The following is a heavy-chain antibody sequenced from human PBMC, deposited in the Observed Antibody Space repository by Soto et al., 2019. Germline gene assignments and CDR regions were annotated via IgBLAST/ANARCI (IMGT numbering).Heavy chain of an antibody. CDR3: ATDAWIQLGGRWFDP. CDR1: VGSFSGYY. D-gene: IGHD5-18*01. J-gene: IGHJ5*02. CDR2: INHSGST. V-gene: IGHV4-34*01. Sequence: PSETLSLTCSVYVGSFSGYYWSWIRQPPGKGLEWIGEINHSGSTNYNPSLKSRVTISVDTSKNQFSLKLSSVTAADTAVYYCATDAWIQLGGRWFDPWGQGNVVTGSS.